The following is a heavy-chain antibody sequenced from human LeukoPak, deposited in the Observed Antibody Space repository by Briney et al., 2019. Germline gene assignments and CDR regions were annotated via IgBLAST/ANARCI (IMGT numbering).Heavy chain of an antibody. CDR3: ARHIAIPGLRGFDY. D-gene: IGHD6-13*01. Sequence: SETLSLTCTVSGGSISSGGYYWSWIRQHPGKGLEWIGYIYYSGSTYYNPSLKSRVTISVDTSKNQFSLKLSSVTAADTAVYYCARHIAIPGLRGFDYWGQGTLVTVSS. CDR1: GGSISSGGYY. CDR2: IYYSGST. V-gene: IGHV4-31*03. J-gene: IGHJ4*02.